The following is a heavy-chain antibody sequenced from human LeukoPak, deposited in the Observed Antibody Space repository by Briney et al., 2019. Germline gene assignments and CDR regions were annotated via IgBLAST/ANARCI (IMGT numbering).Heavy chain of an antibody. CDR3: AREDGYEKEYFQH. CDR2: IIPILGIA. CDR1: GGTFSSYA. J-gene: IGHJ1*01. D-gene: IGHD3-22*01. V-gene: IGHV1-69*04. Sequence: ASVKVSCKASGGTFSSYAISWVRQAPGQGLEWMGRIIPILGIANYAQKFQGRVTITADKSTSTAYMELSSLRSEDTAVYYCAREDGYEKEYFQHWGQGTLVTVSS.